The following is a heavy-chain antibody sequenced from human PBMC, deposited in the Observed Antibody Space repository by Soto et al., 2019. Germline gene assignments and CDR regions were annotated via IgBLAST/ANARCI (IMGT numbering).Heavy chain of an antibody. Sequence: EVQLVESGGGLVQPGGSLRLSCAASGFTFSSYSMNWVRQAPGKGLEWVSYISSSSSTIYYADSVEGRFTSSRDNAKNSLYLPMNSLTAEDTAVYYCARHPERIAQIGWFDPWGQGTLVTVSS. CDR2: ISSSSSTI. J-gene: IGHJ5*02. CDR3: ARHPERIAQIGWFDP. D-gene: IGHD6-13*01. V-gene: IGHV3-48*01. CDR1: GFTFSSYS.